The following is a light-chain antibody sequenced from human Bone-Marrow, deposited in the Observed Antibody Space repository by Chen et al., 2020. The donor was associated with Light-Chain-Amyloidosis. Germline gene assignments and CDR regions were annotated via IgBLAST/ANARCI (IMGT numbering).Light chain of an antibody. CDR2: DVS. V-gene: IGLV2-14*03. J-gene: IGLJ1*01. CDR1: SGDVGAYNY. CDR3: NSYTTSDTYV. Sequence: QSALTQPASVSGSPGQSITISCTGTSGDVGAYNYVSWYQQHPGKAPKLHIYDVSNRPSGVSNRFSGSKSGNTASLTISGLQAEDEADYYCNSYTTSDTYVFGTGTEVTVL.